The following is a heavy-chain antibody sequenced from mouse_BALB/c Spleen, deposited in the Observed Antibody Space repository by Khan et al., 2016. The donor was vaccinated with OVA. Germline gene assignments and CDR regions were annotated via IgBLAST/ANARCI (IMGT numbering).Heavy chain of an antibody. J-gene: IGHJ2*01. CDR3: GRINA. CDR2: IDPSNGIT. V-gene: IGHV14-3*02. CDR1: GFYIKDTY. Sequence: EVQLQESGAELVQPGASLKLSCTASGFYIKDTYMHWVKQRPEQGLQWIGRIDPSNGITKSDPKFTGKAPITADTSTNTAYLQLSSLTSEDTALYYCGRINAWGQGTTLTVSS.